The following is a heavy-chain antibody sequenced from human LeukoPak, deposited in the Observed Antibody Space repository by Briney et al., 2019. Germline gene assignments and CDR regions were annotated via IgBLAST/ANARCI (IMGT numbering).Heavy chain of an antibody. Sequence: GGSLRRSCAASGFTFSSYWMHWVRQAPGKGLVWVSRIKGDGNTNYADSVKGRFTISRDDAKNTVSLQMNSLRAEDTGVYYCARAPSEIGGYYPEYFRHWGQGTLVTVSS. CDR3: ARAPSEIGGYYPEYFRH. CDR1: GFTFSSYW. V-gene: IGHV3-74*01. CDR2: IKGDGNT. D-gene: IGHD3-22*01. J-gene: IGHJ1*01.